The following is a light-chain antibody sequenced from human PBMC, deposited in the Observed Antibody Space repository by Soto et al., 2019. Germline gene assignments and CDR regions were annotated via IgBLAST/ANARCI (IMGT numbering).Light chain of an antibody. CDR2: EVF. CDR3: CSYTTTSTFV. CDR1: SSDVGGYDY. J-gene: IGLJ2*01. Sequence: QSALTQPASVSGSPGQSITISCTGKSSDVGGYDYVSWYQQHPGKVPKLMIYEVFRRPSGISDRFSGSKSGNTASLTISGLQAEDEADYYCCSYTTTSTFVFGGGTKLTVL. V-gene: IGLV2-14*03.